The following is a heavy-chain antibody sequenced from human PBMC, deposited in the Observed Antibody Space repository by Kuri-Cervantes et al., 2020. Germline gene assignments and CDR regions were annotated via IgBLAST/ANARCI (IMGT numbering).Heavy chain of an antibody. CDR3: ARAAAVTAIYDY. J-gene: IGHJ4*02. V-gene: IGHV4-38-2*01. CDR1: GYSITSGYY. D-gene: IGHD5-18*01. CDR2: IFHSGST. Sequence: SETLSLTCAVSGYSITSGYYWGWIRQPPGKGLEWIGTIFHSGSIFHSGSTYYNPSLKSRVTISVDTSKNQFSLKLSSVTAADTAVYYCARAAAVTAIYDYWGQGTLVTVSS.